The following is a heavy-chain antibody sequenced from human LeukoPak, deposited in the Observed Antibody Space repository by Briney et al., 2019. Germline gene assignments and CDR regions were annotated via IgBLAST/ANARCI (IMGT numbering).Heavy chain of an antibody. Sequence: SETLSLTCTVSGGSISSTSYYWGWIRQSPGKGREWIANIYYSGGNYYNPSLESRVTKSVDTSKNQFYLKLSSVTAADTAIYYCARRRYPGTFDYWGQGALVTGSS. CDR1: GGSISSTSYY. CDR2: IYYSGGN. CDR3: ARRRYPGTFDY. D-gene: IGHD6-13*01. J-gene: IGHJ4*02. V-gene: IGHV4-39*07.